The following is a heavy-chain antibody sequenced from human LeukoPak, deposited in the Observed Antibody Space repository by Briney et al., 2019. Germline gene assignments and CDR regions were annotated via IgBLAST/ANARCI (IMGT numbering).Heavy chain of an antibody. CDR3: AKGIWFGEFGDGVT. CDR1: EFTFSRYG. J-gene: IGHJ4*02. V-gene: IGHV3-30*02. D-gene: IGHD3-10*01. CDR2: IPYDGSNK. Sequence: GGSLRLSCAASEFTFSRYGMHWVRQAPGKGLEWVAFIPYDGSNKYYADSVKGRFTISRDNSKNTLYLQMSSLRAEDTAVYYCAKGIWFGEFGDGVTWGQGTLVTVSS.